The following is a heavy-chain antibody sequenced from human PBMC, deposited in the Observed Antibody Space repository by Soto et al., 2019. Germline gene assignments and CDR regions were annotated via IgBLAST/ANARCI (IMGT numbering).Heavy chain of an antibody. D-gene: IGHD1-26*01. CDR2: IYSGGST. Sequence: EVQLVESGGGLVQPGGSLRLSCAASGFTVSSNYMSWVRQAPGKGLEWVAVIYSGGSTYYADSVKGRFIISRDNSEYTRFLQMNSRRVEETAVYYCGRDKAVGATDYWGQGTLVTVS. CDR1: GFTVSSNY. J-gene: IGHJ4*02. CDR3: GRDKAVGATDY. V-gene: IGHV3-66*01.